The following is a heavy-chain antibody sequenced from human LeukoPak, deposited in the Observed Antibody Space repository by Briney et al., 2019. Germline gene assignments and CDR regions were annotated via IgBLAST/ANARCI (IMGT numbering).Heavy chain of an antibody. V-gene: IGHV3-23*01. CDR1: GFTFSSYA. Sequence: GGSLRLSCAASGFTFSSYAMSWVRQAPGKGLEWVSAVSGSGGSTYYADSVKGRFTISRDNSKNTLYLQMNSLRAEDTAVYYCAKGKSGSKWLLQTSWFDPWGQGTLVTVSS. CDR2: VSGSGGST. CDR3: AKGKSGSKWLLQTSWFDP. J-gene: IGHJ5*02. D-gene: IGHD3-22*01.